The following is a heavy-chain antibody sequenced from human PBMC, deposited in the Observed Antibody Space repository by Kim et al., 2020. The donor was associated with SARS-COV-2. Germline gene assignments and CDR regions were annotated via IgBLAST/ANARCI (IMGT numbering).Heavy chain of an antibody. D-gene: IGHD6-19*01. CDR3: ARALPDGWADY. J-gene: IGHJ4*02. Sequence: SETLSLTCTVSGGSISSYYWSWIRQPPGKGLEWIGYIYYSGSTNYNPSLKSRVTISVDTSKNQFSLKLSSVTAADTAVYYCARALPDGWADYWGQGTLVT. V-gene: IGHV4-59*01. CDR1: GGSISSYY. CDR2: IYYSGST.